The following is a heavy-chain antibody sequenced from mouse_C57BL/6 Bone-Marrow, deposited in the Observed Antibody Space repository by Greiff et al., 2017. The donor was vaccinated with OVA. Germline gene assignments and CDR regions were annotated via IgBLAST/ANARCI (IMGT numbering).Heavy chain of an antibody. J-gene: IGHJ1*03. CDR2: IDTENGDT. CDR1: GFNIKDDY. CDR3: TTAAVSLGSLDY. Sequence: VQLLQSGAELVRPGASVKLSCTASGFNIKDDYMHWVQQRPEQGLEWIGWIDTENGDTDYASKFQGKATITADTSSNTAYLQLSSLTSEDTAVYDCTTAAVSLGSLDYWGKGTSVTVSS. V-gene: IGHV14-4*01.